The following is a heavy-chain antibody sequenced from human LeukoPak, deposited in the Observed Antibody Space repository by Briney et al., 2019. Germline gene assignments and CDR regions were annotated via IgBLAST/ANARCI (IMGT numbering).Heavy chain of an antibody. CDR1: GGAVSSGVYS. CDR3: ARSRPAYPRYFAP. D-gene: IGHD3-16*01. J-gene: IGHJ5*02. Sequence: SETLSLTCTVSGGAVSSGVYSWSWIRQPPGKGLEWIGYIYHSETTYYNPSLQSRVTISVNRSKNQFSLKLTSVTAADTAVYYCARSRPAYPRYFAPWGQGTLVTVSS. V-gene: IGHV4-30-2*01. CDR2: IYHSETT.